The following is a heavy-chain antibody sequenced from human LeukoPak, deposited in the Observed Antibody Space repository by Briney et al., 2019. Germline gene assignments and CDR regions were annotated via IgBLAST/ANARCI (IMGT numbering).Heavy chain of an antibody. CDR1: GFTFSDYG. CDR3: ARAGSYYYYMDV. D-gene: IGHD3-10*01. V-gene: IGHV3-7*01. Sequence: PGGSLRLSCAASGFTFSDYGMHWVRQAPGKGLEWVANIKQDGSEKYYVDSVKGRFTISRDNAKKSLYLQMNSLRAEDTAVYYCARAGSYYYYMDVWGKGTTVTVSS. J-gene: IGHJ6*03. CDR2: IKQDGSEK.